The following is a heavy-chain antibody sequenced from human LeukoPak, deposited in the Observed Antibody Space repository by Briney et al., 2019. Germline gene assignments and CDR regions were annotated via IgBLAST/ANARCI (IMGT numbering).Heavy chain of an antibody. V-gene: IGHV1-69*06. CDR1: GGTFSSYA. J-gene: IGHJ3*02. CDR2: IIPIFGTA. CDR3: ARGTTGWVWEVAFDI. Sequence: GASVKVSCKASGGTFSSYAISWVRQAPGQGLEWMGGIIPIFGTANYAQKFQGRVTITADKSTSTAYMELSSLRSEDTAVYYCARGTTGWVWEVAFDIWGQGTMVTVSS. D-gene: IGHD1-14*01.